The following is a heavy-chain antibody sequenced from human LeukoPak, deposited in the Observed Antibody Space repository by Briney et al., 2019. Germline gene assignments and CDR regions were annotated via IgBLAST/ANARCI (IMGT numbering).Heavy chain of an antibody. CDR2: IYTSGST. V-gene: IGHV4-4*07. CDR3: ACSTPKAPHCSSTSCKNYYYYYYMDV. CDR1: GGSISSYY. J-gene: IGHJ6*03. Sequence: SETLSLTCTVSGGSISSYYWSWIRQPAGKGLEWIGRIYTSGSTNYNPSLKSRVTMPVDTSKNQFSLKLSSVTAADTAVYYCACSTPKAPHCSSTSCKNYYYYYYMDVWGKGTTVTVSS. D-gene: IGHD2-2*01.